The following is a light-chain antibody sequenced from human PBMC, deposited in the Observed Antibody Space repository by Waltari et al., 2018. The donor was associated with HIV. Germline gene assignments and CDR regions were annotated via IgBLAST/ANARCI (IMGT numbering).Light chain of an antibody. Sequence: SSELTQPPSVSVSPGQTARSTRPGAASPKAYTHWFQQKPGQAPVVVIHKKTERPSGIPERFSASRSGTTVTLTITGVQTDDEADYYCLSADNSGTYVFGPGTTVTVL. CDR2: KKT. CDR1: ASPKAY. V-gene: IGLV3-25*03. J-gene: IGLJ1*01. CDR3: LSADNSGTYV.